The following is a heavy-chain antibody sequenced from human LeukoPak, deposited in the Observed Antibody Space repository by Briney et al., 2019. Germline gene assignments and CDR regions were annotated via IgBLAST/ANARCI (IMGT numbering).Heavy chain of an antibody. CDR2: IYYSGST. Sequence: PSETLSLTCTVSGGSISSSSYYWGWIRQPPGKGLEWIGSIYYSGSTYYNPSLKSRVTISVDTSKNQFSLKLSSVTAADTAVYYCARRGWLPGFDYWGQGTLVTVSS. V-gene: IGHV4-39*01. D-gene: IGHD5-24*01. CDR3: ARRGWLPGFDY. J-gene: IGHJ4*02. CDR1: GGSISSSSYY.